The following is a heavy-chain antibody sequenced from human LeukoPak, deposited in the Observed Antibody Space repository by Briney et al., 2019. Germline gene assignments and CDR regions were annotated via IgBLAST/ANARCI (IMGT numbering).Heavy chain of an antibody. CDR1: GFTFSDYW. CDR2: IKGDETEK. Sequence: GGSLRLSCAASGFTFSDYWMHWVRRAPGKGLELVANIKGDETEKYYVDSVKGRFTISRDNAKNSVFLQMNSLRVEDTAIYYCARALSAWGQGTLVTVSS. CDR3: ARALSA. V-gene: IGHV3-7*03. J-gene: IGHJ4*02. D-gene: IGHD3-3*01.